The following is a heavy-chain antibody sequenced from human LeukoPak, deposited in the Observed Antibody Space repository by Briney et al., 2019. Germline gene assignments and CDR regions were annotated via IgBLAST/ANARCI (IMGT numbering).Heavy chain of an antibody. CDR3: AREGCSGGSCPARFDP. J-gene: IGHJ5*02. CDR2: IIPIFGTA. CDR1: GGTFSSYA. V-gene: IGHV1-69*05. Sequence: SVKVSCKASGGTFSSYAISRVRQAPGQGVEWMGGIIPIFGTANYAQKFQGRVTITTDESTSTAYMELRSLRSEDTAVYYCAREGCSGGSCPARFDPWGQGTLVTVSS. D-gene: IGHD2-15*01.